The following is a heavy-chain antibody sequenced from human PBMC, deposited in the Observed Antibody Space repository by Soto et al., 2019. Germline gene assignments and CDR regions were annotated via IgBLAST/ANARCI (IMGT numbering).Heavy chain of an antibody. CDR2: IIPIFGTT. CDR3: ARGHRYIGYDVWGKRYGFDY. V-gene: IGHV1-69*12. D-gene: IGHD3-16*01. Sequence: QVQLVQSGAEVKKPGSSVKVSCKASGGTFRNYAISWVRQAPGQGLEWMGGIIPIFGTTNYTQKFEGRVKISADESTNTAYMELSSLTSEDTAVYYCARGHRYIGYDVWGKRYGFDYWGQGTLVTVSS. CDR1: GGTFRNYA. J-gene: IGHJ4*02.